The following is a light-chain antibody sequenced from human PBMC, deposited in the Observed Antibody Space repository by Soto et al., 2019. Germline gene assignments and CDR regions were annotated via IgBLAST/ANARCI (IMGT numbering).Light chain of an antibody. CDR3: QQYHTYSLT. J-gene: IGKJ1*01. V-gene: IGKV1-5*03. Sequence: DVQMTQSPSTVSAFIGDRVTITCRARQSIGDSLAWYQHKPGKGPNVLIYRASSLKRGVPSRLRGSGAGTDFTLTISCLQPDDFGTYYCQQYHTYSLTFGQGTRVESK. CDR1: QSIGDS. CDR2: RAS.